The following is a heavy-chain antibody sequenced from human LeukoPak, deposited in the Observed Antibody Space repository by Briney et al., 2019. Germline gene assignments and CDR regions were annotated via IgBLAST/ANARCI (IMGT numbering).Heavy chain of an antibody. CDR1: GYTFTSYY. J-gene: IGHJ4*02. D-gene: IGHD3-3*01. Sequence: ASVKVSCKASGYTFTSYYMHWVRQAPGQGLEWMGWISADNGNTNYAQKLQGRVTMTKDTSTKTASMELTSLRSDDTAVYYCARGYDFWSGYYPFDYWGLGTLVTVSS. CDR2: ISADNGNT. V-gene: IGHV1-18*04. CDR3: ARGYDFWSGYYPFDY.